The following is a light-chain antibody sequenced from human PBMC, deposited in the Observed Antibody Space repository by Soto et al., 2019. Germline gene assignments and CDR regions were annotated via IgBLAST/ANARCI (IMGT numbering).Light chain of an antibody. CDR1: QSVSNNY. CDR3: QHSGSSPIT. J-gene: IGKJ5*01. Sequence: EIEFTQSLCTLSLSPKERATLHCRASQSVSNNYLAWYQQKPGQAPRLLIYGASNRATGIPDRFSGSGSGTDSTLTIIRLEPEDFALYYCQHSGSSPITLGQGTRLEIK. V-gene: IGKV3-20*01. CDR2: GAS.